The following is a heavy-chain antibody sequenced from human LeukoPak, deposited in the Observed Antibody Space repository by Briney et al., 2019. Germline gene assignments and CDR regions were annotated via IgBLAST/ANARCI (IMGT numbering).Heavy chain of an antibody. D-gene: IGHD3-10*01. CDR1: GFTFDDYG. CDR3: ARDLRGKGY. V-gene: IGHV3-20*04. Sequence: GGSLRLSCAASGFTFDDYGMSWVRRAPGNGLEWVSGINWNGGTTGYADAVKGRFTISRDNAKNSLYPQMNSLRAEDTALYYCARDLRGKGYSGQGTLVTVSS. CDR2: INWNGGTT. J-gene: IGHJ4*02.